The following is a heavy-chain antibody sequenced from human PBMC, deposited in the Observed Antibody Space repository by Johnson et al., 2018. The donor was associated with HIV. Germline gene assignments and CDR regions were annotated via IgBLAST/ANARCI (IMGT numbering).Heavy chain of an antibody. Sequence: MQLVESGGGLVQPGGSLRLSCAASGFTFSNFDMYWVRQGPGKGLEWVAAISGSGGSTYYADSVKGRFTISRDNSRNTLYLQMRSLRAEDTAVYYCAKDLGITVAGRGGLDAFDIWGQGTMVTVSS. V-gene: IGHV3-23*04. CDR2: ISGSGGST. CDR1: GFTFSNFD. D-gene: IGHD6-19*01. J-gene: IGHJ3*02. CDR3: AKDLGITVAGRGGLDAFDI.